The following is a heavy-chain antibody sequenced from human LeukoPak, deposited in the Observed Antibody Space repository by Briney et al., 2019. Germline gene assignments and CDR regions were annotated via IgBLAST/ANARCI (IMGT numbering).Heavy chain of an antibody. CDR1: GFTFRSYA. V-gene: IGHV3-21*01. CDR3: ARFVWTTGYYHDY. Sequence: KPGGSLRLSCVASGFTFRSYAMSWVRQAPGKGLERVSSISSRSTYIYYADSVKGRFTISRDNAKNSLYLQVNSLRAEDTAVYYCARFVWTTGYYHDYWGQGTLVTVSS. J-gene: IGHJ4*02. D-gene: IGHD3-9*01. CDR2: ISSRSTYI.